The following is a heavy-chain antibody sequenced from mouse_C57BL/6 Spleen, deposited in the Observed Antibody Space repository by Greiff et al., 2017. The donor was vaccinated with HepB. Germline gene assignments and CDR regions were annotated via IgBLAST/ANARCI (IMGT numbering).Heavy chain of an antibody. J-gene: IGHJ1*03. CDR2: IDPSDSET. D-gene: IGHD4-1*01. Sequence: QVQLQQPGAELVRPGSSVKLSCKASGYTFTSYWMHWVKQRPIQGLEWIGNIDPSDSETHYNQKFKDKATLTVDKSSSTAYMQLSSLTSEASAVYYCARMRVLTAWYFDVWGTGTTVTVAS. V-gene: IGHV1-52*01. CDR3: ARMRVLTAWYFDV. CDR1: GYTFTSYW.